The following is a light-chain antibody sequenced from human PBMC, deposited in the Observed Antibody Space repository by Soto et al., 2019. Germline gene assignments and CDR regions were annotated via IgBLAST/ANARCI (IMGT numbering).Light chain of an antibody. CDR3: KQYKEWPPFT. CDR1: QYVSNK. J-gene: IGKJ5*01. V-gene: IGKV3-15*01. CDR2: GAS. Sequence: DIVMTQSPLSLPVTPGEPATLSCRASQYVSNKVAWYQQKPGQAPSLLILGASTRATGVPARFSGSGSGTEFTLSISSLQSEDFAVYYCKQYKEWPPFTFGQGTRLETK.